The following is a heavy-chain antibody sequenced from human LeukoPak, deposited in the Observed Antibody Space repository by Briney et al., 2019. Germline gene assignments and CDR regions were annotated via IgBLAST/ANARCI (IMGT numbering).Heavy chain of an antibody. J-gene: IGHJ4*02. V-gene: IGHV4-39*07. CDR3: ARFITMVRGGVLNGFDY. D-gene: IGHD3-10*01. Sequence: NTSETLSLTCTVSGGSISSSSYYWGWIRQPPGKGLEWIGSIYYSGSTYYNPSLKSRVTISVDTSKNQFSLKLSSVTAADTAVYYCARFITMVRGGVLNGFDYWGQGTLVTVSS. CDR2: IYYSGST. CDR1: GGSISSSSYY.